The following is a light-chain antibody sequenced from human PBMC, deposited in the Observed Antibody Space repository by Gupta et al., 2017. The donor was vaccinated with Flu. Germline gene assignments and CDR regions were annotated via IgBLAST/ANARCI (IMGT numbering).Light chain of an antibody. Sequence: QAVVTQEPSLTVSPGGTVTLTCGSSAGPVTSGHYPYWFQQRPGHAPRTLIYNTYNTPSWTPARFSGSLLGGKAALTLSGAQTEDEADYYCRLTDSGPWVFGGGTKLTVL. V-gene: IGLV7-46*01. CDR1: AGPVTSGHY. J-gene: IGLJ3*02. CDR3: RLTDSGPWV. CDR2: NTY.